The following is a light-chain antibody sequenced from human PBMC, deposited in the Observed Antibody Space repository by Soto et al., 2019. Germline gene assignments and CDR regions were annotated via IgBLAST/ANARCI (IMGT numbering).Light chain of an antibody. CDR3: CSYAASNTLI. J-gene: IGLJ2*01. CDR1: SSDVGTYDF. Sequence: QSALTQPPSASGSPGQSVTISCTGTSSDVGTYDFVSWYQQHPDKAPKLMIYEVTKRPSGVSNRFSGSKSGNTASLTISGLQAEDEADYACCSYAASNTLIFGGGTKLTVL. CDR2: EVT. V-gene: IGLV2-23*02.